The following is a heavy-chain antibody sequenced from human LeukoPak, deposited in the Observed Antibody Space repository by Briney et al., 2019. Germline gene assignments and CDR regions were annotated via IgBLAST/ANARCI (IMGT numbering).Heavy chain of an antibody. CDR3: ARDGIYCSGSSCYPVEIDY. Sequence: SVKVSCKASGGTFSSYAISWVRQAPGQGLEWMGGIIPIFGTANYAQKFQGRVTITADESTSTAYMELSSLRSDDTAVYYCARDGIYCSGSSCYPVEIDYWGQGTLVTVSS. CDR1: GGTFSSYA. CDR2: IIPIFGTA. D-gene: IGHD2-15*01. J-gene: IGHJ4*02. V-gene: IGHV1-69*13.